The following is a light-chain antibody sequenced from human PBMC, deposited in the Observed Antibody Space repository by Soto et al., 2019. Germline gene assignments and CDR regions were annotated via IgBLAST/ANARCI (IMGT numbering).Light chain of an antibody. CDR3: QTWGTGPVV. CDR1: SGHSSYA. Sequence: HPVLTQSPSASASLGASVKLTCTLSSGHSSYAIAWHQQQPEKGPRYLMKLNSDGSHSKGDGIPDRFSGSSSGAERYLTISSLQSEDEADYYCQTWGTGPVVFGGGTKLTVL. J-gene: IGLJ2*01. CDR2: LNSDGSH. V-gene: IGLV4-69*01.